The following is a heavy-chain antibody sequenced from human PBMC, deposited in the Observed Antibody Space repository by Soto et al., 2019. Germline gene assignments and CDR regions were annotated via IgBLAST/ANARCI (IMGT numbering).Heavy chain of an antibody. D-gene: IGHD5-12*01. CDR1: GGSMSSYY. Sequence: QVQLQESGPGLVKPSETLSLTCTVSGGSMSSYYWSWIRQPPGKGLEWIGYIYYSGSTNYNPSLKSRVTISVDTSKNQFSLKLSSATAADTAVYYCARQPIVATITDYYYYGMDVWGQGTTVTVSS. V-gene: IGHV4-59*08. CDR3: ARQPIVATITDYYYYGMDV. CDR2: IYYSGST. J-gene: IGHJ6*02.